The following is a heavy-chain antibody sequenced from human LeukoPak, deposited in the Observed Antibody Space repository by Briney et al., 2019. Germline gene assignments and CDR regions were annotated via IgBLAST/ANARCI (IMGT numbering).Heavy chain of an antibody. CDR2: IKEDGSEK. Sequence: PGGSLRLSCAASGFTFSSYWLSWVRQAPGKGLEWVANIKEDGSEKYYVDSVKGRFTISRDNAKNLLYLQMNSLRAEDTAVYYCARDWGRVTYWGQGTLVTVSS. CDR3: ARDWGRVTY. D-gene: IGHD3-10*01. J-gene: IGHJ4*02. V-gene: IGHV3-7*03. CDR1: GFTFSSYW.